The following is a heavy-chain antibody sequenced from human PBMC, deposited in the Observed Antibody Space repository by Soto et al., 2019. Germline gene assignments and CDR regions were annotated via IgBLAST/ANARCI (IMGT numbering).Heavy chain of an antibody. CDR2: IYHSGST. Sequence: SETLSLTCAVSGYSISSGYYWGWIRQPPGKGLEWIGSIYHSGSTYYNPSLKSRVTISVDTSKNQFSLKLSSVTAADTAVYYCARAPGIAAAGGYNWFDPWGQGTXVTVSS. CDR1: GYSISSGYY. V-gene: IGHV4-38-2*01. D-gene: IGHD6-13*01. CDR3: ARAPGIAAAGGYNWFDP. J-gene: IGHJ5*02.